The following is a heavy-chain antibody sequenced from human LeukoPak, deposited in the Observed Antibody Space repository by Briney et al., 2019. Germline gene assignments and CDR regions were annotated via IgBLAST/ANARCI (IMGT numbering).Heavy chain of an antibody. V-gene: IGHV3-23*01. CDR1: GFTFSNYA. CDR3: ARQLGYCSDGSCYFDF. D-gene: IGHD2-15*01. CDR2: ISSSGGDT. J-gene: IGHJ4*02. Sequence: GGSLRLSCADSGFTFSNYAMSWVRQAPGRGLEWVSAISSSGGDTYSADSVKGRFTISRDNSKNTLHLQMNNLRGEDTAVYHCARQLGYCSDGSCYFDFWGQGTLVTVSS.